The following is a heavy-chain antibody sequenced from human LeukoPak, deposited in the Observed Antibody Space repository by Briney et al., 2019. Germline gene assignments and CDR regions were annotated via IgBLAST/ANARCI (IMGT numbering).Heavy chain of an antibody. D-gene: IGHD3-22*01. CDR3: AHRKNYYDSSVFDN. CDR1: GFSLNTRGVG. V-gene: IGHV2-5*02. Sequence: SGPTLVNPTQTLTLTCTFSGFSLNTRGVGVGWIRQPPGRALWWLARIYWDDDRRYSPSLKSRLTITKDTSKNQVVLTMTNMDPVDTATYFCAHRKNYYDSSVFDNWGQGTLVTVSS. J-gene: IGHJ4*02. CDR2: IYWDDDR.